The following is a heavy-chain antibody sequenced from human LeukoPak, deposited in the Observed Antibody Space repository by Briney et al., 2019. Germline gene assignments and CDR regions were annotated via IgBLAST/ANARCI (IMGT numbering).Heavy chain of an antibody. V-gene: IGHV4-39*07. Sequence: SETLSLTCTVSGGSTSSSNYYWGWIRQPPGKGLEWIGSIYYSGSTYYNPSLKSRVTISVDTSKNQFSLKLSSVTAADTAVYYSAREGISGTHLNWFDPWGQGTLVTVSS. J-gene: IGHJ5*02. CDR3: AREGISGTHLNWFDP. CDR1: GGSTSSSNYY. D-gene: IGHD1-20*01. CDR2: IYYSGST.